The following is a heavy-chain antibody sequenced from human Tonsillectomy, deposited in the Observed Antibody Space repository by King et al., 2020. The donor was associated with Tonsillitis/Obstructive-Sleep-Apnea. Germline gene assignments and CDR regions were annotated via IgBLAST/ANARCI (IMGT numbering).Heavy chain of an antibody. CDR3: ARRACSGGSCSNFDF. J-gene: IGHJ4*02. CDR1: GYTFTTYW. CDR2: IYPGDSDT. V-gene: IGHV5-51*01. Sequence: EVQLVESGPEVKKAGESLKISCKGSGYTFTTYWVAWVRQMPGKGLEWMGIIYPGDSDTRYSPSFQGQVTISADKSMSTAYLQCSSLKASDTAIYYCARRACSGGSCSNFDFWGQGTLVPVSS. D-gene: IGHD2-15*01.